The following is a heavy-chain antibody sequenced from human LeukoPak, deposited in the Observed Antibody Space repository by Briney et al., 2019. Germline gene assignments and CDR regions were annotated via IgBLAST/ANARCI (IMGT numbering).Heavy chain of an antibody. CDR3: ATSLIAAAGTDY. CDR1: GYTFTAYY. J-gene: IGHJ4*02. D-gene: IGHD6-13*01. V-gene: IGHV1-2*02. CDR2: TNPNSGGT. Sequence: ASVKVSCKASGYTFTAYYMHWVRQAPGQGLEWMGWTNPNSGGTNYAQKFQGRVTMTRDTSISTAYMELSRLRSDDTAVYYCATSLIAAAGTDYWGQGTLVTVSS.